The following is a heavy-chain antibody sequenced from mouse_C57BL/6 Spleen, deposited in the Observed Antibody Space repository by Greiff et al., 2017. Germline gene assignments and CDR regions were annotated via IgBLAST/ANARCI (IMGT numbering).Heavy chain of an antibody. CDR2: IDPSDSYT. V-gene: IGHV1-69*01. CDR3: VRPRSDYHAMDY. CDR1: GYTFTSYW. D-gene: IGHD1-1*02. Sequence: QVQLQQPGAELVMPGASVKMSCKASGYTFTSYWMHWVKQRPGQGLEWIGEIDPSDSYTNYNQKFKGKSTLTVDISSSTAYMQLSSLTSEVSAVYYCVRPRSDYHAMDYRGQGTRVTVSS. J-gene: IGHJ4*01.